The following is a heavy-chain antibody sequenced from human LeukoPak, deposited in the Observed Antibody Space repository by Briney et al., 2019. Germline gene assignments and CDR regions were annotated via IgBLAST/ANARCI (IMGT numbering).Heavy chain of an antibody. V-gene: IGHV1-2*02. CDR3: ARDSSGWYDFDY. CDR1: RYTFIDYY. Sequence: ASVKVSCKASRYTFIDYYIHWVRQAPGQVLEWMGWINPNSGGTNYAQEFQGRVTMTRDTSISTAYMELSRLRSDDTAVYYCARDSSGWYDFDYWGQGTLVTVSS. J-gene: IGHJ4*02. CDR2: INPNSGGT. D-gene: IGHD6-19*01.